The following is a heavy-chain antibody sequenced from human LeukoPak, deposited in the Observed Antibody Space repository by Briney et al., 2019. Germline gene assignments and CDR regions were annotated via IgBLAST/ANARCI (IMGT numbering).Heavy chain of an antibody. CDR3: ARKYYGSGSYYNLGY. J-gene: IGHJ4*02. CDR1: GYTFTSYD. Sequence: GASVKVSCKGSGYTFTSYDINWVRQAPGQGLEWMGWINPNSGGTNYAQKFQGRVTMTRDTSISTAYMELSRLRSDDTAVYYCARKYYGSGSYYNLGYWGQGTLVTVSS. V-gene: IGHV1-2*02. D-gene: IGHD3-10*01. CDR2: INPNSGGT.